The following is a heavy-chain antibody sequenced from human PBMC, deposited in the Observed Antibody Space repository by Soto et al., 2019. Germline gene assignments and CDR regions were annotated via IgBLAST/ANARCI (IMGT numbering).Heavy chain of an antibody. J-gene: IGHJ4*02. CDR2: ISASGVST. CDR1: GFTFSSYA. V-gene: IGHV3-23*01. CDR3: AKDRKTGSGWYWDY. D-gene: IGHD6-19*01. Sequence: EVQLLESGGGLLQPGGSLRLSCAASGFTFSSYAMSWVRQAPGKGLEWVSGISASGVSTYYADSVKGRFTSSRDNSENTRYQQMNSLRAEDTAVYYCAKDRKTGSGWYWDYWGQGTLVTVSS.